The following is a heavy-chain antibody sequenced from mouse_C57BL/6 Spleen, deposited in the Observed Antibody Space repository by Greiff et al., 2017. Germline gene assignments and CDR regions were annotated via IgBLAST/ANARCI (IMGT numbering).Heavy chain of an antibody. CDR2: IYPGSGST. D-gene: IGHD2-3*01. CDR1: GYTFTSYW. Sequence: QVQLKQPGAELVKPGASVKMSCKASGYTFTSYWITWVKQRPGQGLEWIGDIYPGSGSTNYNEKFKSKATLTVDTSSSTAYMQLSSLTSEDSAVYYCARYDGYYDGYWYFDVWGTGTTVTVSS. V-gene: IGHV1-55*01. J-gene: IGHJ1*03. CDR3: ARYDGYYDGYWYFDV.